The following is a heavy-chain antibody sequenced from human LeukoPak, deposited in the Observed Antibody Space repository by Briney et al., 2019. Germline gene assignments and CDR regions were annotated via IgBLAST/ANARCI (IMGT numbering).Heavy chain of an antibody. CDR2: IYYSGST. V-gene: IGHV4-59*08. CDR3: ARQVGYYYDSSANKVWYFDL. J-gene: IGHJ2*01. CDR1: GGSISSYY. D-gene: IGHD3-22*01. Sequence: SETLSLTCTVSGGSISSYYWSWIRQPPGKGLEWIGYIYYSGSTNYNPSLKSRVTISVDTSKNQFSLKLSSVTAADTAVYYCARQVGYYYDSSANKVWYFDLWGRGTLVTVSS.